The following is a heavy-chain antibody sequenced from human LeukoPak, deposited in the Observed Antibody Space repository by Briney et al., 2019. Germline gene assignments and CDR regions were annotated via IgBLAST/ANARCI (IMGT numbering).Heavy chain of an antibody. V-gene: IGHV1-18*01. J-gene: IGHJ4*02. CDR2: ISAYNGNT. CDR1: GYTFTSYG. CDR3: ARSLRLDSECDY. D-gene: IGHD3-9*01. Sequence: ASVKVSCKASGYTFTSYGISWVRQAPGQGLEWMGWISAYNGNTNYAQKFQGRVTMTTDTSTSTAYMELRSLRSDDTALYYCARSLRLDSECDYWGQGTLVTVSS.